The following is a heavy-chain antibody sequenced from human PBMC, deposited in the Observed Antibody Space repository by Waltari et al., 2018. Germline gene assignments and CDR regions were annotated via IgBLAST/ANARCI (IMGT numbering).Heavy chain of an antibody. CDR3: VKGGPSNSDDY. J-gene: IGHJ4*02. Sequence: EVQLLESGGGLVQPGGSLRLSCAASGFTFSSYAMRWVRQAPGKGLEGVSGITSSGASTNYADSVKGRFTLSRDNSKNTLYLQMNSLRAEDTAVYYCVKGGPSNSDDYWGQGTLVTVSS. V-gene: IGHV3-23*01. CDR1: GFTFSSYA. D-gene: IGHD1-26*01. CDR2: ITSSGAST.